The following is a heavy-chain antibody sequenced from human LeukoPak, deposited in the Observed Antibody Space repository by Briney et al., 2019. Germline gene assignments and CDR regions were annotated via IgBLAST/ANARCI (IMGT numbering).Heavy chain of an antibody. CDR2: ISYDGSNK. CDR1: GFTFSTFA. CDR3: AKDLGAEKYYYDSSGYWDP. Sequence: GGSLRLSCSGPGFTFSTFAMSWVRQAPGKGLEWVAVISYDGSNKYYADSVKGRFTISRDNSKNTLYLQMNSLRAEDTAVYYCAKDLGAEKYYYDSSGYWDPWGQGTLVTVSS. D-gene: IGHD3-22*01. J-gene: IGHJ5*02. V-gene: IGHV3-30*18.